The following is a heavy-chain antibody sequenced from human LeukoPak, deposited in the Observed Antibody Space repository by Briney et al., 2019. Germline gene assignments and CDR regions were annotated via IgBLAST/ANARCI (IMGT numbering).Heavy chain of an antibody. J-gene: IGHJ4*02. CDR1: GFTFTSYS. D-gene: IGHD2-8*02. Sequence: SGGSLRLSCAASGFTFTSYSMSWVRQAPGKGLEWVSYISRTSSTIYYADSVKGRFTISRDNAKDSLFLQMNSLRAEDTAVYYCARACNIRFTGADYWGQGSLVTVSS. CDR2: ISRTSSTI. CDR3: ARACNIRFTGADY. V-gene: IGHV3-48*01.